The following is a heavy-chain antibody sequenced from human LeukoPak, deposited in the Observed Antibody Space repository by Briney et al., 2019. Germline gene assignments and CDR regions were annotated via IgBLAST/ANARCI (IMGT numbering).Heavy chain of an antibody. J-gene: IGHJ4*02. CDR2: MNPNSGNT. CDR1: GYTFTSYD. Sequence: ASVKVSCKAPGYTFTSYDINWVRQATGQGLEWMGWMNPNSGNTGYAQKFQGRVTMTRNTSISTAYMELSSLRSEDTAVYYCARVGTMVRGEKRVYSFWGQGTLVTVSS. V-gene: IGHV1-8*01. CDR3: ARVGTMVRGEKRVYSF. D-gene: IGHD3-10*01.